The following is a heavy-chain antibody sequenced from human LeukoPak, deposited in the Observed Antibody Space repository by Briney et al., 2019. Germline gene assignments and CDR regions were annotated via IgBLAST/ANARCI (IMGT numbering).Heavy chain of an antibody. V-gene: IGHV1-2*02. Sequence: ASVKVSCKASGYSFTGYYIHWVRQAPGQGLEWMGWINCDSGATDYAQNFQGRVTLTRDTSIGTAYMELRSLTSDDTAVYYCARRVTTGNWFDPWGKGTLVTVSS. CDR2: INCDSGAT. CDR3: ARRVTTGNWFDP. J-gene: IGHJ5*02. CDR1: GYSFTGYY. D-gene: IGHD4-17*01.